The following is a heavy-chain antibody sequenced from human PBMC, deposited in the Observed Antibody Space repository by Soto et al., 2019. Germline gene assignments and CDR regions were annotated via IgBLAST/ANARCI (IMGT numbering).Heavy chain of an antibody. D-gene: IGHD6-13*01. CDR1: GGSISSSSYY. J-gene: IGHJ6*02. Sequence: QLQLQESGPGLVKPSETLSLTCTVSGGSISSSSYYWGWIRQPPGKGLEWIGSIYYSGSTYYNPSLKSRVTISVDTSKNRFSLKLSSVTAADTAVYYCASFDSSSWYSSVYYYYGMDVWGQGTTVTVSS. CDR2: IYYSGST. CDR3: ASFDSSSWYSSVYYYYGMDV. V-gene: IGHV4-39*01.